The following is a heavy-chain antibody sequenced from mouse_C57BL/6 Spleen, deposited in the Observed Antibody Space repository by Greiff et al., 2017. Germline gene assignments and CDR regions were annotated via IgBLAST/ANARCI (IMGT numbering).Heavy chain of an antibody. CDR3: TRFSPIDGYSLYFDY. CDR1: GYTFTDYE. Sequence: QVQLKESGAELVRPGASVTLSCKASGYTFTDYEMHWVKQTPVHGLEWIGAIDPETGGTAYNQKFKGKAILTADKSSSTAYMELRSLTSEDSAVYYCTRFSPIDGYSLYFDYWGQGTTLTVSA. V-gene: IGHV1-15*01. D-gene: IGHD2-3*01. CDR2: IDPETGGT. J-gene: IGHJ2*01.